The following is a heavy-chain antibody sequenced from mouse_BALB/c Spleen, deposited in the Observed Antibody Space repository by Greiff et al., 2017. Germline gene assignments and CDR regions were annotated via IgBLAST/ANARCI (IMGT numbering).Heavy chain of an antibody. CDR3: ARELYGSSSYAMDY. CDR2: ISSGGST. D-gene: IGHD1-1*01. CDR1: GFTFSSYA. V-gene: IGHV5-6-5*01. J-gene: IGHJ4*01. Sequence: EVQRVESGGGLVKPGGSLKLSCAASGFTFSSYAMSWVRQTPEKRLEWVASISSGGSTYYPDSVKGRFTISRDNARNILYLQMSSLRSEDTAMYYCARELYGSSSYAMDYWGQGTSVTVSS.